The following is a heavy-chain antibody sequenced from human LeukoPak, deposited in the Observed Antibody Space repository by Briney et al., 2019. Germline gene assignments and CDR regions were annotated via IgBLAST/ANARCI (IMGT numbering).Heavy chain of an antibody. D-gene: IGHD6-13*01. Sequence: QSGGSLRLSCAASGFTFRKYWMAWVRQAPGKGLEWVAVIWYDGSNKYYADSVKGRFTISRDNSKNTLYLQMNSLRAEDTAVYYCARATPIAAANYVLDYWGQGTLVTVSS. V-gene: IGHV3-33*08. CDR3: ARATPIAAANYVLDY. J-gene: IGHJ4*02. CDR1: GFTFRKYW. CDR2: IWYDGSNK.